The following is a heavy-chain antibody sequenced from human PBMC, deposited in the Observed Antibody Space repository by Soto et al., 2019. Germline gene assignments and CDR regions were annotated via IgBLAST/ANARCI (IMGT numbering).Heavy chain of an antibody. CDR2: INSNGDNI. J-gene: IGHJ4*02. D-gene: IGHD3-22*01. CDR1: GFTFRSYW. Sequence: GGSLRLSCAASGFTFRSYWMYWVRLVPGKGLVWLSRINSNGDNIRYADSVKGRFTISRDNAKNTLYLQMNSLRAEDTAGYYCARVWATSGYYVAYDYWGQGT. CDR3: ARVWATSGYYVAYDY. V-gene: IGHV3-74*01.